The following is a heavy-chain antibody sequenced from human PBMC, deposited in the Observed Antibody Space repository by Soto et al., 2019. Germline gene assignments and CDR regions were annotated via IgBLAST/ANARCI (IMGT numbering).Heavy chain of an antibody. V-gene: IGHV3-30*18. CDR3: AKAFHEPTGIVHSYLLPPDY. D-gene: IGHD1-26*01. CDR1: GFTFSSYG. Sequence: GGSLRLSCAASGFTFSSYGMHWVRQAPGKGLEWVAVISYDGSNKYYADSVKGRFTISRDNSKNTLYLQMNSLRAEDTAVYYCAKAFHEPTGIVHSYLLPPDYWGQGTLVTVSS. CDR2: ISYDGSNK. J-gene: IGHJ4*02.